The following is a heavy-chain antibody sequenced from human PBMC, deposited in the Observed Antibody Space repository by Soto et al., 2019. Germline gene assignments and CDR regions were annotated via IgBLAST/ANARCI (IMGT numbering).Heavy chain of an antibody. Sequence: ESGGGVVQPGDSLRLSCAASGFMFSGYGMHWIRQAPGKGLEWVAVISHDGSEKYYGDSVKGRCTVSRDNSNNTLFLQIDSLRAEETAVYYCAKLVGGVKAIGAPGDWLDPWCQGTLVTVSS. CDR1: GFMFSGYG. D-gene: IGHD3-3*01. V-gene: IGHV3-30*18. CDR3: AKLVGGVKAIGAPGDWLDP. CDR2: ISHDGSEK. J-gene: IGHJ5*02.